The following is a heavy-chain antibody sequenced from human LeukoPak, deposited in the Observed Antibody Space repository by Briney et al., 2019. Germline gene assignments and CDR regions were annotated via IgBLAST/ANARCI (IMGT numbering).Heavy chain of an antibody. CDR3: ASLSEYCSAGSCYLGWFDP. Sequence: SETLSLTCSVSGGSISSYYWSWIRQPPGKGLEWIGYMYYSGSTNYNPSLKSRVTMSVDTSKDQFSLKLNSVTAADTAVYYCASLSEYCSAGSCYLGWFDPWGQGTLVTVSS. J-gene: IGHJ5*02. CDR1: GGSISSYY. CDR2: MYYSGST. D-gene: IGHD2-15*01. V-gene: IGHV4-59*01.